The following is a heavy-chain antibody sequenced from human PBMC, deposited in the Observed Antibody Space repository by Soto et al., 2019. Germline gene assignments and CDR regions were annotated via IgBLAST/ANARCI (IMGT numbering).Heavy chain of an antibody. CDR3: AKEQWEFLH. CDR1: GFTFSSYA. Sequence: LRLSCAASGFTFSSYALSWVRQTPGKGLEWVSAISGSGDTTYYADSVKGRFTISRDNSKNTLYLQMNSLRAEDTAVYYCAKEQWEFLHWGQGSLVTVSS. D-gene: IGHD1-26*01. V-gene: IGHV3-23*01. CDR2: ISGSGDTT. J-gene: IGHJ4*02.